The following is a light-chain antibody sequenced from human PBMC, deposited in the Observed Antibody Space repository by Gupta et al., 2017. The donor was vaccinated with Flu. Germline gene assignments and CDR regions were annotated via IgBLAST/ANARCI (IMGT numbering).Light chain of an antibody. Sequence: DIQLTQSPSTLSASVGDRVTITCRASQTFDSWLAWYQQKPGKAPKLLIHKSSILKSGVPSRFSGSGSGREFTLTIISLQPDDFAIYYCQQDNAYSATFGPGTTVEIK. V-gene: IGKV1-5*03. CDR2: KSS. CDR1: QTFDSW. CDR3: QQDNAYSAT. J-gene: IGKJ1*01.